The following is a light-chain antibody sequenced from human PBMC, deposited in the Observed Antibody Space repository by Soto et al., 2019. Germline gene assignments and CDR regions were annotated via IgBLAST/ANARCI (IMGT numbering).Light chain of an antibody. V-gene: IGKV1-5*01. CDR2: DAS. CDR1: KSISSW. J-gene: IGKJ2*01. Sequence: GDRVTITCRASKSISSWLAWYQQNPGKAPELLIYDASALKSGVPSRFSGSGSGTEFTLTITSLQPDDFATYYCQHYNSYSPMYTFGQGTKLEIK. CDR3: QHYNSYSPMYT.